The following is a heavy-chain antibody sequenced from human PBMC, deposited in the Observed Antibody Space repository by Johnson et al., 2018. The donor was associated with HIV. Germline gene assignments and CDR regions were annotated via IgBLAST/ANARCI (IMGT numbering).Heavy chain of an antibody. CDR3: ARSTGAFDI. CDR2: LSSGGDT. CDR1: GLSVSSYY. J-gene: IGHJ3*02. Sequence: VQLVESGGGLVQPGGSLRLSCAASGLSVSSYYMSWVRQAPGKGLEWVSVLSSGGDTYYTDSVNGRFTISRDNSKNTLYLQLNSLRLDDTAVYFCARSTGAFDIWGQGTMVTVSS. D-gene: IGHD4-17*01. V-gene: IGHV3-66*01.